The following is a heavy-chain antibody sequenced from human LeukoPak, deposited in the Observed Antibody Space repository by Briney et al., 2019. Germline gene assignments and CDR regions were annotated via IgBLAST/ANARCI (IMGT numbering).Heavy chain of an antibody. CDR1: GGTLSSYA. CDR2: IIPIFGTA. J-gene: IGHJ4*02. CDR3: ARVVQTDDTVVVVAAQLDY. V-gene: IGHV1-69*01. Sequence: ASVKVSCKASGGTLSSYAISWVRQAPGQGLEWMGGIIPIFGTANYAQKFQGRVTITADESTSTAYMELRSLRSDDTAVYYCARVVQTDDTVVVVAAQLDYWGQGTLVTVSS. D-gene: IGHD2-15*01.